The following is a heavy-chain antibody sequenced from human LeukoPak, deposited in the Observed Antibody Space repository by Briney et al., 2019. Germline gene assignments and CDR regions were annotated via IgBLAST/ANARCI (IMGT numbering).Heavy chain of an antibody. J-gene: IGHJ5*02. D-gene: IGHD2-15*01. CDR2: IYYGGST. CDR1: GDSISSSDYY. V-gene: IGHV4-39*01. CDR3: AMALGYCSGGSCTRGYNWFDP. Sequence: SETLSLTCSVSGDSISSSDYYWGWIRQPPGKGLEGPGSIYYGGSTYYNPSLKSRATISVDTSMNQFSLKLSFVTTTDTAVYYCAMALGYCSGGSCTRGYNWFDPWGQGTLVTVPS.